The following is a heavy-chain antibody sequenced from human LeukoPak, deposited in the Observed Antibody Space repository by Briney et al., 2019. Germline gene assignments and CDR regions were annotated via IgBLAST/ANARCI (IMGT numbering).Heavy chain of an antibody. D-gene: IGHD4-23*01. CDR3: ARAHGGNSGVYYFDY. Sequence: PSETLSLTCTVSGGSISSSSYYWGWIRQPPGKGLEWIGSIYYSGSTYYNPSLKSRVTISVDTSKNQFSLKLSSVTAADTAVYYCARAHGGNSGVYYFDYWGQGTLVTVSS. V-gene: IGHV4-39*07. CDR1: GGSISSSSYY. CDR2: IYYSGST. J-gene: IGHJ4*02.